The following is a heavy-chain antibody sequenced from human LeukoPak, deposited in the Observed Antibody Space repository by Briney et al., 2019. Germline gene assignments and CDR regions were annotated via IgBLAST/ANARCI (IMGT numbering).Heavy chain of an antibody. Sequence: ASVKVSCKASGYTFTSYDINWVRQATGQGLGWMGWMNPNSGNTGYAQKFQGRVTMTRNTSISTAYMELSSLRSEDTAVYYCARGRPTYASLDYWGQGTLVTVSS. CDR3: ARGRPTYASLDY. V-gene: IGHV1-8*01. CDR2: MNPNSGNT. J-gene: IGHJ4*02. D-gene: IGHD4-17*01. CDR1: GYTFTSYD.